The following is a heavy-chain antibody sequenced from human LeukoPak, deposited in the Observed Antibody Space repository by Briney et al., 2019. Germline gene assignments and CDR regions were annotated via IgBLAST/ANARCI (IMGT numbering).Heavy chain of an antibody. CDR3: ARGRFGEVLFY. CDR1: GYTFTNYW. V-gene: IGHV5-51*01. D-gene: IGHD3-10*01. Sequence: GESLKISCKGSGYTFTNYWIGWVRQMPGKDLEWMGIIYPGDSDTRYSPSFEGQVTISADKSISTAYLQWSSLKASDTAMYYCARGRFGEVLFYWGQGTLVTVSS. J-gene: IGHJ4*02. CDR2: IYPGDSDT.